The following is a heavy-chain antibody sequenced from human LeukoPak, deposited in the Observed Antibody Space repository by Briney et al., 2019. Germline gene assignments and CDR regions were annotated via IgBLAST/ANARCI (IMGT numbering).Heavy chain of an antibody. CDR2: INPSGGST. Sequence: ASVKVSCKASGYTFTSYYMHWVRQAPGQGLEWMGIINPSGGSTSYAQKFQGRVTMTRDMSTSTVYMELSSLRSEDTAVYYCARVGKPSHDSSHSDYWGQGTLVTVSS. CDR1: GYTFTSYY. D-gene: IGHD3-22*01. CDR3: ARVGKPSHDSSHSDY. J-gene: IGHJ4*02. V-gene: IGHV1-46*01.